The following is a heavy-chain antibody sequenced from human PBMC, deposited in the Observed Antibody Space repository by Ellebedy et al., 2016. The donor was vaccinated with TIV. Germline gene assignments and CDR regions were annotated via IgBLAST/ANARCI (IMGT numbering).Heavy chain of an antibody. Sequence: GGSLRLXXAASGFTFRRFAMHWVRQAPGKGLEWVAVVSADGSRKSYADSVKERFTISRDNSKNTLFVQMNSLRVEDTAVYYCAKPSDPNPGYSASWATYLDYWGQGTLVTVSS. D-gene: IGHD6-13*01. CDR2: VSADGSRK. V-gene: IGHV3-30*18. CDR3: AKPSDPNPGYSASWATYLDY. CDR1: GFTFRRFA. J-gene: IGHJ4*02.